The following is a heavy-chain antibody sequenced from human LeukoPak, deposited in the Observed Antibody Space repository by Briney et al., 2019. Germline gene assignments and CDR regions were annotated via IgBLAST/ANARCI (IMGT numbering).Heavy chain of an antibody. D-gene: IGHD2-2*01. V-gene: IGHV3-7*01. Sequence: SGGSLRLSCAASGFIFSSYWMSWVRQTPGKGLKWVANIKQDGSEKYYVDSVKGRFTISRDNAKNSLYLQMNSLRAEDTAVYYCARIVPAACFDYWGQGTLVTVSS. J-gene: IGHJ4*02. CDR3: ARIVPAACFDY. CDR1: GFIFSSYW. CDR2: IKQDGSEK.